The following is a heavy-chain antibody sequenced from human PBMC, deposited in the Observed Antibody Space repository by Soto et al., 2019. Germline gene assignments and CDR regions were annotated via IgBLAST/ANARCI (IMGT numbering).Heavy chain of an antibody. CDR2: ISGSDDK. Sequence: SGPTLVNPTQTLTLTCTFSGFSLTTSGVAVGWIRQPPGKALEWLALISGSDDKRYRPSLNSRLTITKDTSKNQVVLTMTNMDPADTATYYCAHRHPALLAFDHWGQGTLVTVPQ. V-gene: IGHV2-5*01. D-gene: IGHD2-21*01. CDR1: GFSLTTSGVA. CDR3: AHRHPALLAFDH. J-gene: IGHJ4*02.